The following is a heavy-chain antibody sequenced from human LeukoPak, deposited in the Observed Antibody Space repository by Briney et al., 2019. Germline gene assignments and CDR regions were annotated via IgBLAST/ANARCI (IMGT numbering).Heavy chain of an antibody. V-gene: IGHV4-39*01. CDR2: IYYSGST. J-gene: IGHJ3*02. Sequence: SETLSLTCPVSGGSISSSSYYWAWIRQPPGKGLEWIGSIYYSGSTYYNPSLKSRVTISVDTSKNQFSLKLSPVTAADTAVYYCARHLMSMIVVVENAFDIWGQGTMVTVSS. CDR3: ARHLMSMIVVVENAFDI. CDR1: GGSISSSSYY. D-gene: IGHD3-22*01.